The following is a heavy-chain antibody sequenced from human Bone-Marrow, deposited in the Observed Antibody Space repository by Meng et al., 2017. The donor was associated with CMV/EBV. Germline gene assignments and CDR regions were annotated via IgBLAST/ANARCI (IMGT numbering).Heavy chain of an antibody. D-gene: IGHD1-26*01. CDR1: GFTFSGYA. J-gene: IGHJ3*02. Sequence: GESLKISCAASGFTFSGYAMHWVRQAPGKGLEWVAVISYDGSNKYYADSVKGRFTISRDNSKNTLYLQMNSLRAEDTAVYYCARDGGGRELLRFAFDIWGQGTMVTVSS. CDR3: ARDGGGRELLRFAFDI. CDR2: ISYDGSNK. V-gene: IGHV3-30-3*01.